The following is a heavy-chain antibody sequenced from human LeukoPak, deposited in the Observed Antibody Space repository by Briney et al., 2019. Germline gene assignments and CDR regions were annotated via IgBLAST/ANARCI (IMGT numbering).Heavy chain of an antibody. D-gene: IGHD6-19*01. Sequence: ASVKVSCKASGYTFTGYYMHWVRQAPGQGLEWMGWINTNNGGTNYAQKFQVRVTMTRDTSINTAYMELSSLRSDDTAVYFCARVESSGWGYWGQGTLVTVSS. CDR2: INTNNGGT. V-gene: IGHV1-2*02. CDR3: ARVESSGWGY. CDR1: GYTFTGYY. J-gene: IGHJ4*02.